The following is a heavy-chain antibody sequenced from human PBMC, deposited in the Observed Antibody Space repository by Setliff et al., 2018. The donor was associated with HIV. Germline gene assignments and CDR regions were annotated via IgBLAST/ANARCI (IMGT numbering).Heavy chain of an antibody. Sequence: SETLSLTCIVSGGSISSSSSYWGWIRQPPGKGLEWIGSLYHSGTTYYKPSLKSRVTISVDTSKNQFSLKLNSLTAADTAVYYCARGPGTPQITMVRGFYMDVWGKGTTVTV. J-gene: IGHJ6*03. CDR2: LYHSGTT. CDR1: GGSISSSSSY. CDR3: ARGPGTPQITMVRGFYMDV. V-gene: IGHV4-39*07. D-gene: IGHD3-10*01.